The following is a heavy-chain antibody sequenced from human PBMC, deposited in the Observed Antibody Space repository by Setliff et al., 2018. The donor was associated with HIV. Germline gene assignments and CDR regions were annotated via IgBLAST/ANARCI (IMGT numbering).Heavy chain of an antibody. D-gene: IGHD3-22*01. Sequence: SETLSLTCTVSGGSASNSRYYWAWIRQPPGKGLECIGSIYYNEKTYYSPSLKGRVTISVDTSKNQFSLNLTSVTAADTAVYFCASRVYYYDSNKVLREEGFDPWGQGTLVAVSS. CDR2: IYYNEKT. CDR1: GGSASNSRYY. J-gene: IGHJ5*02. V-gene: IGHV4-39*01. CDR3: ASRVYYYDSNKVLREEGFDP.